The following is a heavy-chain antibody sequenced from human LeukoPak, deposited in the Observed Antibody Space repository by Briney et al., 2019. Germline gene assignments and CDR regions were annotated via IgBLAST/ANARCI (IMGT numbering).Heavy chain of an antibody. J-gene: IGHJ6*03. CDR3: ARRATGSSSLFYYYMDV. D-gene: IGHD1-26*01. CDR2: ISSSGSST. V-gene: IGHV3-23*01. Sequence: PGGSMRLSCVASGFTFSNYALSWFRRAPGKGLEWVSSISSSGSSTFFPDHVKGRFTIARDNAKSSLYLQMNTLQSEDTAVYYCARRATGSSSLFYYYMDVWGKGTTVSVSS. CDR1: GFTFSNYA.